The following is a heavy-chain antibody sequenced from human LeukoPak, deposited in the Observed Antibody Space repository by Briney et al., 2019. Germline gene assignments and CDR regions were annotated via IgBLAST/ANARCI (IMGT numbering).Heavy chain of an antibody. CDR2: IYPSGGT. Sequence: SETLSLTCTVSGGSISSSYWNWIRQFAGKGLEWIAIIYPSGGTNYNPSLKSRVTMSVDMSKNQFSLKVNSVTAADTAIYYCATKTAGGAFDIWGLGTMVTVSS. V-gene: IGHV4-4*07. J-gene: IGHJ3*02. D-gene: IGHD1-1*01. CDR3: ATKTAGGAFDI. CDR1: GGSISSSY.